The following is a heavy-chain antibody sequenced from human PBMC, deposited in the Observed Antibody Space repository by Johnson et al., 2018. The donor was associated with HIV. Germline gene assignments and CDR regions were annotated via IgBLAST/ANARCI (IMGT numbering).Heavy chain of an antibody. Sequence: VQLVESGGGLVQPGGSLRLSCAASGFTVSRNYMNWVRQAPGKGLEWVSVIYSGGSTYYADSVKGRFTISRDNSKNTLYLQMNSLRAEDTAVYYCARDPSLYYDFWSGGFAFDIWGQGTMVTVSS. CDR1: GFTVSRNY. CDR2: IYSGGST. CDR3: ARDPSLYYDFWSGGFAFDI. V-gene: IGHV3-66*02. J-gene: IGHJ3*02. D-gene: IGHD3-3*01.